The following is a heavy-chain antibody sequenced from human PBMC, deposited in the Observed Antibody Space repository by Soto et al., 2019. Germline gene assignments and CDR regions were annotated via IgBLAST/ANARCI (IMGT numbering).Heavy chain of an antibody. J-gene: IGHJ6*02. V-gene: IGHV4-34*01. CDR2: INHSGST. Sequence: PSETLSLTCTVSGGSISSYYWSWIRQPPGKGLEWIGEINHSGSTNFNPSLKSRVTISVDTSKNQFSLKLSSVTAADTAVYYCARERVRGVIRIYYYYGMDVWGQGTTVTVSS. CDR3: ARERVRGVIRIYYYYGMDV. CDR1: GGSISSYY. D-gene: IGHD3-10*01.